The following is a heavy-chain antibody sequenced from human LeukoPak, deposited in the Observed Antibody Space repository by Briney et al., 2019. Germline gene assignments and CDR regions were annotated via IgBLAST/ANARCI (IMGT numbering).Heavy chain of an antibody. CDR1: GGSISSFY. J-gene: IGHJ4*02. CDR2: IHYSGST. Sequence: PSETLSLTCTVSGGSISSFYWSWIRQPPGQGLEWIGSIHYSGSTYYNPSLKSRVTTSVDTSKNQFSLKLSSVTAADTAVYYCTRYLNMATTFYFDQWGQGTLVTVSS. D-gene: IGHD5-24*01. V-gene: IGHV4-59*05. CDR3: TRYLNMATTFYFDQ.